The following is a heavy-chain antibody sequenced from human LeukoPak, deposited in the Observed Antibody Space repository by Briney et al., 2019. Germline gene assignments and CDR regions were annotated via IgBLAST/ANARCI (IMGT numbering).Heavy chain of an antibody. CDR1: GGPISNYY. J-gene: IGHJ6*03. Sequence: SETLSLTCSVSGGPISNYYWSWIRQPPGKGLEWIGYVYYSGSTNYNPSLKSRVTISVDASKKQFSLRLKSVTAADTAVYYCARGGVAVAGSPAADYYYYMDVWGKGPTATVSS. CDR2: VYYSGST. CDR3: ARGGVAVAGSPAADYYYYMDV. V-gene: IGHV4-59*01. D-gene: IGHD6-19*01.